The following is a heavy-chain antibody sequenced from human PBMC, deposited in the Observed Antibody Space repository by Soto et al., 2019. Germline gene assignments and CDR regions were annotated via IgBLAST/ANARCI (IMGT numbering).Heavy chain of an antibody. CDR3: ARVFTLIHNWFAP. D-gene: IGHD3-22*01. CDR2: IYYSGST. Sequence: SETLSLTCTVSGGSISRGDYYWSWIRQPPGKGLEWIGYIYYSGSTYYNPSLKSRVTISVDTSKNQFSLKLTSVTAADTAVYYCARVFTLIHNWFAPWGQGALVTVS. V-gene: IGHV4-30-4*01. CDR1: GGSISRGDYY. J-gene: IGHJ5*02.